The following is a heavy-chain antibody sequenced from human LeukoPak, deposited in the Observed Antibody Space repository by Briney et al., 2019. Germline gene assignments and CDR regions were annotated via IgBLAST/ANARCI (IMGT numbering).Heavy chain of an antibody. V-gene: IGHV4-34*01. J-gene: IGHJ5*02. CDR2: INHSGST. D-gene: IGHD3-10*01. CDR3: ARAVGGTTFYYYGSGSLYNWFDP. Sequence: SETLSLTCAVYGGSFSGYYWSWIRQPPGKGLEWIGEINHSGSTNYNPSLKSRVTISVDTSKNQFSLKLSSVTAADTAVYYCARAVGGTTFYYYGSGSLYNWFDPWGQGTLVTVSS. CDR1: GGSFSGYY.